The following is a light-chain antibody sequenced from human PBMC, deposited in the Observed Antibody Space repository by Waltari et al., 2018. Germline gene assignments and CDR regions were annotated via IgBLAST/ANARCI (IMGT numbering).Light chain of an antibody. CDR3: HSRDTSSTRF. CDR1: SLRRYS. V-gene: IGLV3-19*01. J-gene: IGLJ2*01. Sequence: SSDLTQDPAVSVALGQTVRITCQGDSLRRYSASWYQQRPGQAPILVLYGQNDRPSGIPDRFSGSTSVNTASLTITGAQAEDEADYYCHSRDTSSTRFFGGGTRLTV. CDR2: GQN.